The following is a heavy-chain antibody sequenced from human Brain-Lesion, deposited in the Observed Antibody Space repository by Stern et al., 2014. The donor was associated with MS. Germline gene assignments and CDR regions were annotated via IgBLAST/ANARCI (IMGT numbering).Heavy chain of an antibody. J-gene: IGHJ5*02. CDR1: GGTFGTYP. CDR2: IIPIFGSP. Sequence: QLVQSGPEVKKPGSSVQVSCKASGGTFGTYPITCLRQAPGQGLEWMGRIIPIFGSPNYAQKFQGRVTITADRSTTTVYMKLSSLKSDDAAVYYCAKDGPALVTNWFDPWGRGTLVTVSS. CDR3: AKDGPALVTNWFDP. D-gene: IGHD5-18*01. V-gene: IGHV1-69*06.